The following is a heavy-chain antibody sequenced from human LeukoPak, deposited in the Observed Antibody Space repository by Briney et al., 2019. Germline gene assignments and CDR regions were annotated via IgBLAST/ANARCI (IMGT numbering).Heavy chain of an antibody. CDR3: ARAQIGYCSGGSCYPQNWFDP. J-gene: IGHJ5*02. CDR2: IIPIFGTA. CDR1: GGTFSSYA. V-gene: IGHV1-69*13. Sequence: SVKVSCKASGGTFSSYAISGVRQAPGQGIEWMGGIIPIFGTANYAQKFQGRVTITADESTSTAYMELSSLRSEDTAVYYCARAQIGYCSGGSCYPQNWFDPWGQATLVTVSS. D-gene: IGHD2-15*01.